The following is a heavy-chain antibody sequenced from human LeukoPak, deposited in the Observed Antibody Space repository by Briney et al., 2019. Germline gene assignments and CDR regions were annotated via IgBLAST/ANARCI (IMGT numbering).Heavy chain of an antibody. CDR2: ISYDGSNK. CDR3: ARGGTYYYDSSGYY. V-gene: IGHV3-30-3*01. Sequence: PGGSLRLSCAAPGFTFSSYVMSWVRQAPGKGLEWVAVISYDGSNKYYADSVKGRFTISRDNSKNTLYLQMNSLRAEDTAVYYCARGGTYYYDSSGYYWGQGTLVTVSS. J-gene: IGHJ4*02. D-gene: IGHD3-22*01. CDR1: GFTFSSYV.